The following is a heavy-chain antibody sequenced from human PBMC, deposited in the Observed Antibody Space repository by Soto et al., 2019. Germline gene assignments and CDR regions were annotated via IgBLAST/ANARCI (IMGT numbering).Heavy chain of an antibody. Sequence: QVHLVQSGAEVKKPGASVKVSCKGSGYAFTTYGITWVRQAPGQGLEWMGWISAHNGNTNYAQKRQGRVTVTSDTSTSTAYMELRSLRSDDTAVYYCARGRYGDYWGQGALVTVSS. CDR3: ARGRYGDY. V-gene: IGHV1-18*01. J-gene: IGHJ4*02. D-gene: IGHD1-1*01. CDR2: ISAHNGNT. CDR1: GYAFTTYG.